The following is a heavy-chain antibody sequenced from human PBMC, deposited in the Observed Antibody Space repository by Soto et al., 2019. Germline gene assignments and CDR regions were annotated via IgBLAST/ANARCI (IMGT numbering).Heavy chain of an antibody. CDR2: IYHSGST. CDR1: GGSISSSNW. Sequence: SETLSLTCAVSGGSISSSNWWSWVRQPPGKGLEWIGEIYHSGSTNYNPSLKSRVTISVDKSKNQFSLKLSSVTAADTAVYYCARDQGYYYDSSGPRGGFDIWGQGTMVTVSS. V-gene: IGHV4-4*02. D-gene: IGHD3-22*01. J-gene: IGHJ3*02. CDR3: ARDQGYYYDSSGPRGGFDI.